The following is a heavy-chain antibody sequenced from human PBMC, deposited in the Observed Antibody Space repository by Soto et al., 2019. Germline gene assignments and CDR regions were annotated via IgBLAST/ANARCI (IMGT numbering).Heavy chain of an antibody. D-gene: IGHD3-3*01. Sequence: KPSETLSLTCTVSGGSISSYYWSWIRQPPGKGLEWIGYIYYGGSTNYNPSLKSRVTISVDTSKNQFSLKLSSVTAADTAVYYCARGIETAGYDFWSGYRRLDYYYYGMDVWGQGTTVTVSS. J-gene: IGHJ6*02. CDR2: IYYGGST. V-gene: IGHV4-59*01. CDR1: GGSISSYY. CDR3: ARGIETAGYDFWSGYRRLDYYYYGMDV.